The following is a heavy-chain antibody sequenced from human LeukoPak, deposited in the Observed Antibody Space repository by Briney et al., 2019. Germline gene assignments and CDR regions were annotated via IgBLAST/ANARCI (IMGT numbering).Heavy chain of an antibody. CDR2: ISGSGGST. CDR1: GFTFSSYG. V-gene: IGHV3-23*01. J-gene: IGHJ5*02. Sequence: GGSLRLSCAASGFTFSSYGMSWVRQAPGKGLEWVSAISGSGGSTYYADSVKGRFTISRDNSKNTLFLQMNSLRVEDTALYYCAKDWRGDYNWSDPWGQGTLVTVSS. D-gene: IGHD2-21*01. CDR3: AKDWRGDYNWSDP.